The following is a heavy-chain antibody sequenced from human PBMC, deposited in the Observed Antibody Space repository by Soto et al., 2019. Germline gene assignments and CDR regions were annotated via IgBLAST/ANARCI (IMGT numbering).Heavy chain of an antibody. CDR1: GFTFSSYG. J-gene: IGHJ4*02. CDR2: IGTAGDT. CDR3: ARAIGPTLFDY. Sequence: GGSLRLSCSASGFTFSSYGMHWVRQGPGKGLEWVSAIGTAGDTNYAGSVKGRFTISRENAKNSLYLQMNSLRAGDTAIYFCARAIGPTLFDYWGQGALVTVSS. V-gene: IGHV3-13*04. D-gene: IGHD3-22*01.